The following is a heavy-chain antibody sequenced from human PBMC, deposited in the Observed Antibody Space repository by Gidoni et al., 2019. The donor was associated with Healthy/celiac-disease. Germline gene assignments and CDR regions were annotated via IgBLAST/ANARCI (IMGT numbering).Heavy chain of an antibody. D-gene: IGHD2-21*02. Sequence: EVQLLESGGGLVKPGGSRRLSCAASGFPFSSYSMNWVRQAPGKGLEWVSSISSSSSYIYYADSVKGRFTISRDNAKNSLYLQMNSLRAEDTAVYYCARDPLGGDDWGYWGQGTLVTVSS. CDR2: ISSSSSYI. V-gene: IGHV3-21*01. J-gene: IGHJ4*02. CDR1: GFPFSSYS. CDR3: ARDPLGGDDWGY.